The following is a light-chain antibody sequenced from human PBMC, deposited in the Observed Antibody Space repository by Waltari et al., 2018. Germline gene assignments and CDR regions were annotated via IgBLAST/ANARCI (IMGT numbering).Light chain of an antibody. V-gene: IGKV3-20*01. CDR3: QHYVRLPVT. J-gene: IGKJ1*01. CDR1: RSIGTF. Sequence: SCRASRSIGTFLVWYQQKPGQAPRLLIYAASTRATGIPDRFSGSGSGTDFSLIISRLEPEDFAVYYCQHYVRLPVTFGQGTKVEIK. CDR2: AAS.